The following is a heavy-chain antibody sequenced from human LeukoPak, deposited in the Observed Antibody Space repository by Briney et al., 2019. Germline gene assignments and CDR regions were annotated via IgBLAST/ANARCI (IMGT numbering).Heavy chain of an antibody. Sequence: SETLSLTCTVSGGSISSYYWSWIRQPPGKGLEGIGYIYYSGSTNYNPSLKSRVTISVDTSKNQFSLKLSSVTAADTAVYYCATPFDYGSGSHSDYWGQGTLVTVSS. J-gene: IGHJ4*02. D-gene: IGHD3-10*01. CDR3: ATPFDYGSGSHSDY. CDR1: GGSISSYY. V-gene: IGHV4-59*01. CDR2: IYYSGST.